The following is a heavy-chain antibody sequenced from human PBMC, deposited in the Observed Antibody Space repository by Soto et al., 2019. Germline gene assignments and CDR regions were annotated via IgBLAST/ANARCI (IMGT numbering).Heavy chain of an antibody. CDR1: GFTFSSYA. Sequence: GGSLRLSCAASGFTFSSYAMSWVRQAPGKGLEWVSAISGSGGSTYYADSVKGRFTISRDNSKNTLYLQMNSLRAEDTAVYYCAKLPILRYCSSTSCPTIDYWGQGTLVTVS. V-gene: IGHV3-23*01. D-gene: IGHD2-2*01. CDR2: ISGSGGST. J-gene: IGHJ4*02. CDR3: AKLPILRYCSSTSCPTIDY.